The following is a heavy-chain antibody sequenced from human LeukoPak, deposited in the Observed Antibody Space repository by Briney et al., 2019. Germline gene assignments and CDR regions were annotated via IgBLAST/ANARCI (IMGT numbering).Heavy chain of an antibody. CDR1: GGSISSGGYY. D-gene: IGHD6-13*01. CDR2: IYHSGST. Sequence: SETLSLTCTVSGGSISSGGYYWSWIRQPPGKGLEWIGYIYHSGSTYYNPSLKSRVTISVDRSKNQFSLKLSSLTAADTAVYYCARLDMGINMAAAKYNWFDPWGQGTLVTVSS. J-gene: IGHJ5*02. V-gene: IGHV4-30-2*01. CDR3: ARLDMGINMAAAKYNWFDP.